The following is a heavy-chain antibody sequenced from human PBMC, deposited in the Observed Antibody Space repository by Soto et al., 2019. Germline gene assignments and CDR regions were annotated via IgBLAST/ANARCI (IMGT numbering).Heavy chain of an antibody. CDR2: ISAYNGNT. CDR3: ARDPRYDILTGYYKSDY. V-gene: IGHV1-18*01. Sequence: ASVKVSCKASGYTFTSYGISWVRQAPGQGPEWMGWISAYNGNTNYAQKLQGRVTMTTDTSTSTAYMELRSLRSDDTAVYYCARDPRYDILTGYYKSDYWGQGTLVTVSS. CDR1: GYTFTSYG. D-gene: IGHD3-9*01. J-gene: IGHJ4*02.